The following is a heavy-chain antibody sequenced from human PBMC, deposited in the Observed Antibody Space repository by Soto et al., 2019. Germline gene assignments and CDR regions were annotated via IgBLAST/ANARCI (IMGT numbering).Heavy chain of an antibody. D-gene: IGHD4-17*01. CDR1: GGSISGGVGGLYY. CDR2: IYDSGST. Sequence: QLQLRESGPGLVKPSETLSLTCTVSGGSISGGVGGLYYWRWIRQPPGKGLEWFGYIYDSGSTYYNPSLKGRVTISVVTSKNQFSLRLSSFTAADTAVYYCAREVIPLTTDWYFDLWGRGTLVTLSS. J-gene: IGHJ2*01. V-gene: IGHV4-30-4*01. CDR3: AREVIPLTTDWYFDL.